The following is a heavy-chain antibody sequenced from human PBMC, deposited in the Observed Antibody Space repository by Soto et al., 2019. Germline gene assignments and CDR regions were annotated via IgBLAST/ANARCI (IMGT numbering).Heavy chain of an antibody. D-gene: IGHD3-10*01. CDR2: IIPIFDTA. V-gene: IGHV1-69*13. J-gene: IGHJ6*02. CDR1: GGTFTNYA. Sequence: GASVKVSCKASGGTFTNYAIGWVRQAPGQGLEWMGGIIPIFDTANYAQKFQGRVTITADESTSTAYMELSSLRSEDTAVYYCARVQPLVRGTIITGSPVMYVWGQGTTVTVSS. CDR3: ARVQPLVRGTIITGSPVMYV.